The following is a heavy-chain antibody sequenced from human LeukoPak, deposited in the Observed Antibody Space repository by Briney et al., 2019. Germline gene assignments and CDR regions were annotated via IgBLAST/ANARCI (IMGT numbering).Heavy chain of an antibody. V-gene: IGHV3-21*01. Sequence: KPGGPLRLSCAASGFPFSSYYVNWVRQAPGKGLEWVSCISSRSTYIFYSDSVRGRFAISRDDARNSLHLQLNSFGAEDTAVYYCVRENHGSFDYWGQGSLVTVSS. D-gene: IGHD1-14*01. J-gene: IGHJ4*02. CDR2: ISSRSTYI. CDR3: VRENHGSFDY. CDR1: GFPFSSYY.